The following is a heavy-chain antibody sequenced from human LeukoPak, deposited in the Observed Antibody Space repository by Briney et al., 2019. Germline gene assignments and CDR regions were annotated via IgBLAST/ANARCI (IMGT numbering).Heavy chain of an antibody. CDR3: ARDRMYYDYGWGSYRYNDY. CDR1: GFTFSSYE. D-gene: IGHD3-16*02. CDR2: IKQDGSEK. J-gene: IGHJ4*02. Sequence: QPGGSLRLFCAASGFTFSSYEMNWVRQDPGKGLEWVADIKQDGSEKYYVDSVKGRFTISRDNAKNSLYLQMNGLRAEDTAVYYCARDRMYYDYGWGSYRYNDYWGQGTLVTVSS. V-gene: IGHV3-7*01.